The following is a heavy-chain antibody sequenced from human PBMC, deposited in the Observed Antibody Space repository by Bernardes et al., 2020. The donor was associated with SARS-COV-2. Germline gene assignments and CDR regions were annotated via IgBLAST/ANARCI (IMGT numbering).Heavy chain of an antibody. CDR1: GFTFSSYA. J-gene: IGHJ1*01. CDR3: AKDQQLVPEWYFQH. Sequence: GGSLTLSCGASGFTFSSYALSWVRQAPRPGLEWVSAISGSGGSTSYADPVQGRFTISRDNSKNTLYLQMNSLRAEDTAVYYCAKDQQLVPEWYFQHWGQGTLVTVSS. V-gene: IGHV3-23*01. D-gene: IGHD6-13*01. CDR2: ISGSGGST.